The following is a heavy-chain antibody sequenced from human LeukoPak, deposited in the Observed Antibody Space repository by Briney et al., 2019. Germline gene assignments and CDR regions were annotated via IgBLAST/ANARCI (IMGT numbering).Heavy chain of an antibody. CDR3: TRGFPLAKENFDY. CDR1: GGSISSYC. Sequence: SETLSLTCTVSGGSISSYCWSWIRQPAGKGLEWIGRIYTSGSTNYNPSLKSRVLMSIDTSESRLSLKLNSMTAADTAVYYCTRGFPLAKENFDYWGQGILVTVSS. J-gene: IGHJ4*02. CDR2: IYTSGST. D-gene: IGHD5-12*01. V-gene: IGHV4-4*07.